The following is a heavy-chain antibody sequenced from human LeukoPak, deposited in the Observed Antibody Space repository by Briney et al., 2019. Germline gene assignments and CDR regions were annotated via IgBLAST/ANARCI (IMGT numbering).Heavy chain of an antibody. J-gene: IGHJ5*02. CDR1: GGSISSSSYY. Sequence: SETLSLTCTVSGGSISSSSYYWGWIRQHPGKGLEWIGYIYYSGSTYYNPSLKSRVTISVDTSKNQFSLKLSSVTAADTAVYYCARVAYSSGWSQNNWFDPWGQGTLVTVSS. V-gene: IGHV4-31*03. D-gene: IGHD6-19*01. CDR3: ARVAYSSGWSQNNWFDP. CDR2: IYYSGST.